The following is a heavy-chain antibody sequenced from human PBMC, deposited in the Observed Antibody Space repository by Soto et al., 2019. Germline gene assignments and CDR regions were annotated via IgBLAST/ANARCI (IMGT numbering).Heavy chain of an antibody. CDR2: ISGSGGST. CDR1: GFTFSSYA. CDR3: AKEPESDYYDSSGYYSTGYYFDY. Sequence: GGSLRLSCAASGFTFSSYAMSWVRQAPGKGLEWVSAISGSGGSTYYADSVKGRFTISRDNSKNTLYLQMNSLRAEDTAVYYCAKEPESDYYDSSGYYSTGYYFDYWGQGTLVTVSS. V-gene: IGHV3-23*01. J-gene: IGHJ4*02. D-gene: IGHD3-22*01.